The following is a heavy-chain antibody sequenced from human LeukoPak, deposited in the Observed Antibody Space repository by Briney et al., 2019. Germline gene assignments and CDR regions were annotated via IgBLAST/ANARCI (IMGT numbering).Heavy chain of an antibody. CDR2: INPNSGGT. CDR1: GYTFTGYY. CDR3: ARGGTTETQMMTVAFWVNWFDP. Sequence: ASVKVSCKASGYTFTGYYIHWVRQAPGQGLEWMGWINPNSGGTNYAQRFQGRVTMARDTSITTASMELSRLRSDDTAVYYCARGGTTETQMMTVAFWVNWFDPWGQGTLVTVSS. V-gene: IGHV1-2*02. D-gene: IGHD1-1*01. J-gene: IGHJ5*02.